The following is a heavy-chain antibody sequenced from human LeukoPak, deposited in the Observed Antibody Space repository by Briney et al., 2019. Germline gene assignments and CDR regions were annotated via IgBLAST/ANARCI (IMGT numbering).Heavy chain of an antibody. CDR3: AELGITMIGGV. D-gene: IGHD3-10*02. Sequence: GGSLRLSCAASGFTFSSYEMNRVRQAPGKGLERVSYISSSGSTIYSADSVKGRFTISRDNAKNPLYLQMNSLRAEDTAVYYCAELGITMIGGVWGKGTTVTISS. J-gene: IGHJ6*04. V-gene: IGHV3-48*03. CDR2: ISSSGSTI. CDR1: GFTFSSYE.